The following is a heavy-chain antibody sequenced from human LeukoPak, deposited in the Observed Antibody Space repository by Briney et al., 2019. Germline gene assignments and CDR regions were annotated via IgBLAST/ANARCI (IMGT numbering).Heavy chain of an antibody. CDR3: AREQIVVGRGYYGMDV. J-gene: IGHJ6*02. V-gene: IGHV3-66*01. Sequence: GGSLRLSCAASGFTVSSNYMNWVRQAPGKGLEWVSVMYSGGSTFYGDSVKGRFTISRDNSMNTLYLQMNSLRVDDTAVYYCAREQIVVGRGYYGMDVWGQGTTVTVSS. CDR2: MYSGGST. D-gene: IGHD2-2*01. CDR1: GFTVSSNY.